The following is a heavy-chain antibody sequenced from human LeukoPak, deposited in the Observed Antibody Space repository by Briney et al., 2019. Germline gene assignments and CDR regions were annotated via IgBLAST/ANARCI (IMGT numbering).Heavy chain of an antibody. Sequence: PSETLSLTCTVSGGSISSSSYYWGWIRQPPGKGLEWIGSIYYSGSTYYNPSLKTRVTISVDTSKYQFSLRLSSVTAADTAVYYCAREGTAKNWFDPGGQGTLVTVSS. CDR3: AREGTAKNWFDP. CDR2: IYYSGST. D-gene: IGHD1-1*01. V-gene: IGHV4-39*02. J-gene: IGHJ5*02. CDR1: GGSISSSSYY.